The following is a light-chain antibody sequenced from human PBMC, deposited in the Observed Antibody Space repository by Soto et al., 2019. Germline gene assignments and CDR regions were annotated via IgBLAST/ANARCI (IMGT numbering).Light chain of an antibody. CDR2: WAS. Sequence: DIVMTQSPDSLAVSLGERATINCKSSQSVLYSPNNKSYLAWYQQKPGQPPKLLIYWASTRESGVPDRFSGSGSGTAFTLTISSLRAEDVAVYYCHQYYTTLWTFGQGTKVEIK. CDR3: HQYYTTLWT. J-gene: IGKJ1*01. CDR1: QSVLYSPNNKSY. V-gene: IGKV4-1*01.